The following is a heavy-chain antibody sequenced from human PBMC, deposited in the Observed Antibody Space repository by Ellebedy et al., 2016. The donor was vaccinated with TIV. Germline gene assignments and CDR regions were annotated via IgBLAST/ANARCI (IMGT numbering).Heavy chain of an antibody. CDR3: AREISYYYGMDV. Sequence: MPSETLSLTCTVSSGSISSGGYYISSSGYYWSWIRQPPGKGLEWIGYIYYSGSTYYNPSLKSRVTISVDTSKNQFSLKLSSVTAADTAVFYCAREISYYYGMDVWGQGTTVTVSS. J-gene: IGHJ6*02. D-gene: IGHD3-3*01. V-gene: IGHV4-30-4*01. CDR2: IYYSGST. CDR1: SGSISSGGYY.